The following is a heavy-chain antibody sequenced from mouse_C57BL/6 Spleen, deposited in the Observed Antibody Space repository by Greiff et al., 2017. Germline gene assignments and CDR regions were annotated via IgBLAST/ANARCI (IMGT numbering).Heavy chain of an antibody. V-gene: IGHV1-69*01. CDR3: ARRETNWDTYYGDY. D-gene: IGHD4-1*01. CDR2: IDPSDSYT. J-gene: IGHJ2*01. Sequence: QVQLQQPGAELVMPGASVKLSCKASGYTFTSYWMHWVKQRPGQGLAWIGEIDPSDSYTKYNQKFKGKSTLTVDKSSRTAYMQLSSLTAEDSAVYYCARRETNWDTYYGDYWGQGTTRTVSA. CDR1: GYTFTSYW.